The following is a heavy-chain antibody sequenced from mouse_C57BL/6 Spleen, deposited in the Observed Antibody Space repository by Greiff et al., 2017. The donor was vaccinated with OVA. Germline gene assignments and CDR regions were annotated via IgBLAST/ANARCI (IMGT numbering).Heavy chain of an antibody. Sequence: VKLMESGPGPVAPSQSLSITCTVSGFSLTSYAISWVRQPPGKGLEWLGVIWTGGGTNYNSALKSRLSISKDNSKSQVFLKMNSLQTDDTARYYCARNSDTTVVEGAWFAYWGQGTLVTVSA. V-gene: IGHV2-9-1*01. CDR3: ARNSDTTVVEGAWFAY. CDR1: GFSLTSYA. D-gene: IGHD1-1*01. CDR2: IWTGGGT. J-gene: IGHJ3*01.